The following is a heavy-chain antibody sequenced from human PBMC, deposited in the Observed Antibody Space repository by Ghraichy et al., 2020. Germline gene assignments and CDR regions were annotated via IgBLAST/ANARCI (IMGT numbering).Heavy chain of an antibody. Sequence: GGSLRLSCAASGFTFRKSWMHWVRQAPGKGLVWVSRIDREGSGTNYADSVKGRFTISRDNAKNTVYLQMNSLRVEDTAVYYCAPDKSYGMDVWGQGTTVTVSS. J-gene: IGHJ6*02. CDR1: GFTFRKSW. CDR3: APDKSYGMDV. V-gene: IGHV3-74*01. CDR2: IDREGSGT.